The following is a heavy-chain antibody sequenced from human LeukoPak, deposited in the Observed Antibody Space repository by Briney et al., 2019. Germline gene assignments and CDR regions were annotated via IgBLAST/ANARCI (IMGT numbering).Heavy chain of an antibody. Sequence: PGGSLRLSCAASGFTVSSNYMSWVRQAPGKGLEWVSVIYSGGSTYYADSVKGRFTISRDNSKNTLYLQMNSLRAEDTAVYYCARVSSVXYXDPFDYWGQGTLVTVSS. CDR3: ARVSSVXYXDPFDY. CDR1: GFTVSSNY. J-gene: IGHJ4*02. D-gene: IGHD1-14*01. V-gene: IGHV3-53*01. CDR2: IYSGGST.